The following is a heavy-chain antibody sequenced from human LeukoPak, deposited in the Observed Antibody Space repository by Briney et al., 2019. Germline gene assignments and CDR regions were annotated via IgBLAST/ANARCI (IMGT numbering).Heavy chain of an antibody. J-gene: IGHJ4*02. Sequence: GGSLRLSCAASGFTFSSYAMHWVRQAPGKGLEWVAVISYDGSNKYYADSVKGRFTISRDNSKNTLYLQMNSLRAEDTAVYYCARGVPYSSSSTSDYWGQGTLVTVSS. D-gene: IGHD6-6*01. V-gene: IGHV3-30-3*01. CDR2: ISYDGSNK. CDR1: GFTFSSYA. CDR3: ARGVPYSSSSTSDY.